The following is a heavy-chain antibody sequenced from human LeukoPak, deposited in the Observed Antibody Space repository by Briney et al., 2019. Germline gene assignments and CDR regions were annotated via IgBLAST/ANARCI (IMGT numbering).Heavy chain of an antibody. Sequence: GASVKVSCKASGYTFTGYYMHWVRQAPGQGLEWMGRINPNSGGTNYAQKFQGRVTMTSDTSISTAYMELGRLRSDDTAVYYCARDPRIAVAGKYFDYWGQGTLVTVSS. V-gene: IGHV1-2*06. CDR3: ARDPRIAVAGKYFDY. CDR2: INPNSGGT. CDR1: GYTFTGYY. D-gene: IGHD6-19*01. J-gene: IGHJ4*02.